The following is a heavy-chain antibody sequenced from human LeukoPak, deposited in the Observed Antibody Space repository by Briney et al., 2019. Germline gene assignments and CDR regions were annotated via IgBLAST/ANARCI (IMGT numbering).Heavy chain of an antibody. V-gene: IGHV3-7*01. Sequence: GGSLRLSCAASGFTFSSYWMSWVRQAPGKGLECVANIKQDESEKYYVDPVRGRFTLSRDNAKNSLYLQMNSLRVEDTAVYYCATSAARAIESWGQGTLVTVSS. J-gene: IGHJ4*02. CDR3: ATSAARAIES. CDR1: GFTFSSYW. D-gene: IGHD6-25*01. CDR2: IKQDESEK.